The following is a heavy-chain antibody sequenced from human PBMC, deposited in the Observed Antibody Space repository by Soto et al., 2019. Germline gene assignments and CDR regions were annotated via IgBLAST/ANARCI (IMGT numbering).Heavy chain of an antibody. CDR3: AKSYYYDSTWFDP. V-gene: IGHV3-23*01. J-gene: IGHJ5*02. Sequence: PWGSLRLGCAASGFTVSSYAMSWVRQAPGKGLEWVSAISGSGGSTYYADSVKGRFTISRDNSKNTLYLQMNSLRAEDTAVYYCAKSYYYDSTWFDPWGQGTLVTVSS. D-gene: IGHD3-22*01. CDR2: ISGSGGST. CDR1: GFTVSSYA.